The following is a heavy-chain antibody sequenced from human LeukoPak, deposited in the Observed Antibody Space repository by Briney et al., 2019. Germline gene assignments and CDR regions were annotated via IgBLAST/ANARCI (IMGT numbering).Heavy chain of an antibody. J-gene: IGHJ6*03. CDR3: ARVGGYYDSSGPWVYYMDV. V-gene: IGHV1-18*01. CDR2: ISVYSGNT. D-gene: IGHD3-22*01. Sequence: ASVKVSCTASGYTFTTYGISWVRQAPGQGLEWMGWISVYSGNTKYAQKLQGRVTMTTDTSTSTAYMELRSLRSDDTAVYYCARVGGYYDSSGPWVYYMDVWGKGTTVTVSS. CDR1: GYTFTTYG.